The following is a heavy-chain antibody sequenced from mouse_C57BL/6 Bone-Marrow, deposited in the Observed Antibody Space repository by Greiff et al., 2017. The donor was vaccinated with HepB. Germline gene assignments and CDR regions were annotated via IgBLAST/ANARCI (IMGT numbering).Heavy chain of an antibody. CDR2: ISNGGGST. D-gene: IGHD2-3*01. Sequence: EVMLVESGGGLVQPGGSLKLSCAASGFTFSDYYMYWVRQTPEKRLEWVAYISNGGGSTYYPDTVKGRFTISRDNAKNTLYLQMSRLKSEDTAMYYCARRGDGYYVLFAYWGQGTLVTVSA. V-gene: IGHV5-12*01. CDR3: ARRGDGYYVLFAY. CDR1: GFTFSDYY. J-gene: IGHJ3*01.